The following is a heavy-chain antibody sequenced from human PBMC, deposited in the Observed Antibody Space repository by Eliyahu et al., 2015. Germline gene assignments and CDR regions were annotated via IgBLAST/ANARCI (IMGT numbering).Heavy chain of an antibody. V-gene: IGHV3-23*01. Sequence: EVQLLESGGGLVQPGGSLRLSCAASGXTFSSXXXTWVRQAPGKGLEWVSGISGGGDVTHCADSVKGRFTISRDNSKSTLYLQMNSLRAEDTAVYYCAKSQAIVIVPAPYTRYFDLWGRGTLVTVSS. D-gene: IGHD2-2*01. CDR1: GXTFSSXX. CDR3: AKSQAIVIVPAPYTRYFDL. J-gene: IGHJ2*01. CDR2: ISGGGDVT.